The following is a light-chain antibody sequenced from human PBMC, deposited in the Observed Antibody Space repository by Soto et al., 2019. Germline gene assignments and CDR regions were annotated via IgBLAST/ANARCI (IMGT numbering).Light chain of an antibody. CDR2: WAS. CDR3: RQYYSVPYT. V-gene: IGKV4-1*01. CDR1: RSVLYSSNNKNY. J-gene: IGKJ2*01. Sequence: DIVMTQSPDSLAVSLGERATINCKSSRSVLYSSNNKNYLVWYQQKPGQPPKLLIYWASTRESGVPDRFSGSGSGKDFTLTISTLQVEDVAVNYCRQYYSVPYTFGQGTKLEIK.